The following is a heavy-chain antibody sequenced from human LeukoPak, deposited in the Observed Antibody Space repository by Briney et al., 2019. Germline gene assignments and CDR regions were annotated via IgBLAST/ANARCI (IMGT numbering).Heavy chain of an antibody. CDR3: ARDHLSSGSSPDYYYYYYMDV. Sequence: GGSLRLSCAASGFTFSSYGMHWVRQAPGKGLEWVAVISYDGSNKYYADSVKGRFTISRDNSKNTLYLQMNSLRAEDTAVYYCARDHLSSGSSPDYYYYYYMDVWGKGTTVTISS. CDR2: ISYDGSNK. CDR1: GFTFSSYG. D-gene: IGHD6-19*01. V-gene: IGHV3-30*03. J-gene: IGHJ6*03.